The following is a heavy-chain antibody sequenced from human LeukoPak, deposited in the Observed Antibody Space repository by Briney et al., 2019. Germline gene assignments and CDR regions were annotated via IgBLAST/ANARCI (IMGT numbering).Heavy chain of an antibody. CDR1: GFTFSSYS. CDR2: ISSSSSTI. Sequence: PGGSLRLSCAASGFTFSSYSMNWVRQAPGKGLEWVSSISSSSSTIYYADSVKGRFTISRDNAKNSLYLQMNSLRAEDTAVYYCARNKRYYGDYHIDYWGQGTLVTVSS. J-gene: IGHJ4*02. D-gene: IGHD4-17*01. CDR3: ARNKRYYGDYHIDY. V-gene: IGHV3-48*01.